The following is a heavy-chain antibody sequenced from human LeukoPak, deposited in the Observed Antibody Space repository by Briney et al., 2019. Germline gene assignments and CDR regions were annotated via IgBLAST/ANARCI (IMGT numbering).Heavy chain of an antibody. CDR2: IKQDGSEK. CDR1: GFTFSSYW. V-gene: IGHV3-7*01. J-gene: IGHJ3*02. Sequence: PGGSLRLSCAASGFTFSSYWMSCVRPAPGKGLEWVANIKQDGSEKYYVDSVKGRYTISRDNAKNSLYLQMNSLRAEDTAVYYCARLRDDSFDIWGQGTMVTVSS. CDR3: ARLRDDSFDI.